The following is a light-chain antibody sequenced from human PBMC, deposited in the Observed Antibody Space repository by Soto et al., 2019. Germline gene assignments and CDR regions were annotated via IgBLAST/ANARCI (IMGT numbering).Light chain of an antibody. CDR3: QQYSGYPWT. CDR2: KAT. CDR1: QSIDTW. Sequence: DIQMTQSPSIVSASVVDRVTITGLASQSIDTWLAWYQQKPGTAPKLLIYKATTLQSGVPSRFSGSGSGTEFTLAISSLEPDDFATYYCQQYSGYPWTFGLGTKVDIK. V-gene: IGKV1-5*03. J-gene: IGKJ1*01.